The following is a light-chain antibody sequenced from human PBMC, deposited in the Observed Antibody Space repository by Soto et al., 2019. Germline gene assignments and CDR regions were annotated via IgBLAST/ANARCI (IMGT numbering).Light chain of an antibody. J-gene: IGKJ1*01. CDR2: DAS. V-gene: IGKV1-5*01. CDR3: QQYNSYSWT. Sequence: QMTHSASPLSASLGDRVTITWMASQSISSWLAWYQQKPGKAPKPLIYDASSLESGVPSRFSGSGSGTEFTLTISSLQTDDFATYYCQQYNSYSWTFGQGTKVDI. CDR1: QSISSW.